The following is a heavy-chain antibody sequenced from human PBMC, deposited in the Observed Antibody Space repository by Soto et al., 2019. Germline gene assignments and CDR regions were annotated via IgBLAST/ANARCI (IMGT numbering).Heavy chain of an antibody. CDR2: IYPGDSDT. V-gene: IGHV5-51*07. CDR1: GNSCTSYC. D-gene: IGHD2-15*01. J-gene: IGHJ4*02. Sequence: GESLKISYNGSGNSCTSYCIGLVQQMPGEGLGWVGIIYPGDSDTKSSPSLQGQVTISADKSITTAYLQWNSLKAEDTAMYYCARKYGGNDYWGQGTLVTVSS. CDR3: ARKYGGNDY.